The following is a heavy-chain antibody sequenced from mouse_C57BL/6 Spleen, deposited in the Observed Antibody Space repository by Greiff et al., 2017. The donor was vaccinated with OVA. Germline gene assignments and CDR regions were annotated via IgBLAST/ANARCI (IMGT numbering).Heavy chain of an antibody. V-gene: IGHV1-53*01. CDR2: INPSNGGT. J-gene: IGHJ3*01. Sequence: QVQLQQSGTELVKPGASVKLSCKASGYTFTSYWMHWVKQRPGQGLEWIGNINPSNGGTNYNEKCKSKAPLTGDKSSSTAFIQLSSLTSEDSAVYYCARDDYGSSYVDWFAYWGQGTLVTVSA. D-gene: IGHD1-1*01. CDR1: GYTFTSYW. CDR3: ARDDYGSSYVDWFAY.